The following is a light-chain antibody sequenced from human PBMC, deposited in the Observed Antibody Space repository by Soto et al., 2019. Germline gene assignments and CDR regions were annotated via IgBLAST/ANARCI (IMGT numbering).Light chain of an antibody. CDR1: QSVSSY. J-gene: IGKJ2*01. CDR3: QQRSNFPS. Sequence: EMVLTQSPATLSLSPGERATLSCRASQSVSSYLAWYQQKPCQAPRLLIYDASNRATCIPARFSGSGPGTDFTVTNSRLEPEDFALYYFQQRSNFPSFGQGTKLEI. V-gene: IGKV3-11*01. CDR2: DAS.